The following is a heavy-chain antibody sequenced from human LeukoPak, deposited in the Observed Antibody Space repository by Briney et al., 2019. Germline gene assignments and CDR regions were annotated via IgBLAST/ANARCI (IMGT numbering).Heavy chain of an antibody. J-gene: IGHJ4*02. CDR3: AREGYCESSGHGAFDY. D-gene: IGHD3-22*01. CDR2: ISSNVGST. V-gene: IGHV3-64*01. Sequence: GGSLRLSCAASGFTFSTYAMLWVRQAPGKGLEYVSAISSNVGSTHYANSVKGRFTLSRDNSKNTLYLQMGSLRAEEMAVYYCAREGYCESSGHGAFDYWGQGTLVTVSS. CDR1: GFTFSTYA.